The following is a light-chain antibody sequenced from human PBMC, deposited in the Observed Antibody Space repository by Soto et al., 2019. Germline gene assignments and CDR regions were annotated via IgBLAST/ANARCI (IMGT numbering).Light chain of an antibody. CDR3: QQYGSSQWT. J-gene: IGKJ1*01. CDR1: QSVSSSY. Sequence: EIVLTQSPGTLSLSPGERATLSCRASQSVSSSYLAWYQQKPGQAPRLLIYGASSRATGIPDRFSGSGSGTDFTLTISRLEPEDFAVYYCQQYGSSQWTFGQGTKVEF. V-gene: IGKV3-20*01. CDR2: GAS.